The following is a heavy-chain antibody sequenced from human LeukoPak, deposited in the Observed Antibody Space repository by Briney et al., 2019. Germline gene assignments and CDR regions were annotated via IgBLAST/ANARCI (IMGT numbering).Heavy chain of an antibody. CDR2: INHSGST. V-gene: IGHV4-34*01. D-gene: IGHD5-12*01. CDR1: GGSFSGYY. Sequence: PSETLSLTCAVYGGSFSGYYWSWIRQPPGKGLEWIGEINHSGSTNYNPSLKSRVTISVDTSKNQFSLKLSSVTAADTAVYYCARVPRIVATIAARGYYFDYWGQGTLVTVSS. CDR3: ARVPRIVATIAARGYYFDY. J-gene: IGHJ4*02.